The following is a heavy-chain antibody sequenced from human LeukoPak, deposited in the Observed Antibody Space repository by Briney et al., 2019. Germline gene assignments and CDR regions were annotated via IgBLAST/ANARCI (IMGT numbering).Heavy chain of an antibody. J-gene: IGHJ6*02. Sequence: SETLSLTCTVSGGSISSGDYYWSWIRQPPGKGLEWIGYIYYSGSTYYNPSLKSRVTISVDTSKNQFSLKLSSVTAADTAVYYCARVPVVPAANDYYYYCGMDVWGQGTTVTVSS. CDR2: IYYSGST. V-gene: IGHV4-30-4*02. CDR1: GGSISSGDYY. CDR3: ARVPVVPAANDYYYYCGMDV. D-gene: IGHD2-2*01.